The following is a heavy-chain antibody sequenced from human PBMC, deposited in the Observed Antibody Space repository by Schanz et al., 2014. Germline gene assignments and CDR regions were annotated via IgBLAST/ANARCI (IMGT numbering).Heavy chain of an antibody. V-gene: IGHV3-23*04. J-gene: IGHJ4*02. CDR2: FDAHDGRA. Sequence: MQLVESGGGLVQPGGSLRLSCEASGFSFGNYGMSWVRQAPGKGLEWVSGFDAHDGRAYYADSAKGRFTISRDNSKSTLYVEMNSLRVEDTAVYYCAKTLFPGGTQTFGNWGRGTLVTVSS. D-gene: IGHD2-8*02. CDR3: AKTLFPGGTQTFGN. CDR1: GFSFGNYG.